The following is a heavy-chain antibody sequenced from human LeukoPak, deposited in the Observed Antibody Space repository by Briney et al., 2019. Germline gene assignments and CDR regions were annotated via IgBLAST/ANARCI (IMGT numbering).Heavy chain of an antibody. CDR2: IGSDANT. CDR1: GFTFSRNA. D-gene: IGHD2-21*01. J-gene: IGHJ4*02. CDR3: AKDILRWSFDS. Sequence: GGSLRLSCAASGFTFSRNAMAWVRQAPGKGLEWVAGIGSDANTHYADSVRVRITISRDNSKNTVSLQMSSLRAEDTAVYYCAKDILRWSFDSWGQGILVTVSS. V-gene: IGHV3-23*01.